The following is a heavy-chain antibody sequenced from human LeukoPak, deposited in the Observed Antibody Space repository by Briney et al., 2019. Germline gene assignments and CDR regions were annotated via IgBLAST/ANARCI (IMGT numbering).Heavy chain of an antibody. D-gene: IGHD6-13*01. CDR3: ARGQGGLGSHSSPIDY. V-gene: IGHV1-69*01. Sequence: SVKVSCKASGGTFGSYAISWVRQAPGQGLEWMGGIIPIFGTANYAQKFQGRVTITADESTSTAYMELSSLRSEDTAVYYCARGQGGLGSHSSPIDYWGQGTLVTVSS. J-gene: IGHJ4*02. CDR2: IIPIFGTA. CDR1: GGTFGSYA.